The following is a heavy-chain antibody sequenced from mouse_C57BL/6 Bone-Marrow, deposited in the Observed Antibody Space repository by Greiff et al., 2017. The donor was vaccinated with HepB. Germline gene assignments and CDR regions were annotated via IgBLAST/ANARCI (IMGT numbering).Heavy chain of an antibody. J-gene: IGHJ3*01. V-gene: IGHV1-4*01. CDR1: GYTFTSYT. D-gene: IGHD2-10*01. CDR2: INPSSGYT. CDR3: ARSEAYYGNLAWFAY. Sequence: VQLQQSGAELARPGASVKMSCKASGYTFTSYTMHWVKQRPGQGLEWIGYINPSSGYTKYNQKFKDKATLTADKSSSTAYMQLSSLTSEDSAVYYCARSEAYYGNLAWFAYWGQGTLVTVSA.